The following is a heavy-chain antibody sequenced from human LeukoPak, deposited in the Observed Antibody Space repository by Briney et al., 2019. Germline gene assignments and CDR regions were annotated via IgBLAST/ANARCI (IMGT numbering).Heavy chain of an antibody. CDR3: ALEEWWRFDY. D-gene: IGHD2-15*01. Sequence: QPRGSLRLSCVASGFTFGTFYMTWVRQAPGKGLESVAKINPDGTGKHYVDSVKGRFTISRDNTRNLLSLELKSLRAEDTAVYFCALEEWWRFDYWGQGILVTVSS. CDR2: INPDGTGK. V-gene: IGHV3-7*01. J-gene: IGHJ4*02. CDR1: GFTFGTFY.